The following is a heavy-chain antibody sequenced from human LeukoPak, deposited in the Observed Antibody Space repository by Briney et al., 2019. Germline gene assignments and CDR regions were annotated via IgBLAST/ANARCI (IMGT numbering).Heavy chain of an antibody. Sequence: SETLSLTCTVSGGXISYYWRWIRQPAGKGLEWIGRIYTSGNTNFNPSLKSRVTMSVDPSKNQFSLKLSSVTAADTAVYYCARDLSSNWYSDYFDYWGQGTLVTVSS. J-gene: IGHJ4*02. CDR1: GGXISYY. D-gene: IGHD6-13*01. V-gene: IGHV4-4*07. CDR3: ARDLSSNWYSDYFDY. CDR2: IYTSGNT.